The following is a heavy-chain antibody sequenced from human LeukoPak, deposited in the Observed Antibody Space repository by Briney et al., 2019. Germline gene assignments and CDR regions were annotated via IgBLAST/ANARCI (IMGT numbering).Heavy chain of an antibody. D-gene: IGHD3-3*01. V-gene: IGHV3-15*01. CDR2: IKSKTDGGTT. J-gene: IGHJ4*02. Sequence: GGSLRLSCAASGFTFSNAWMSWVRQAPGKGLEWVGRIKSKTDGGTTDYAATVKGRFTISRDDSKNTLYLQMNSLKTEDTAVYYCTTDPIYDFWSGYYYFDYWGQGTLVTVSS. CDR1: GFTFSNAW. CDR3: TTDPIYDFWSGYYYFDY.